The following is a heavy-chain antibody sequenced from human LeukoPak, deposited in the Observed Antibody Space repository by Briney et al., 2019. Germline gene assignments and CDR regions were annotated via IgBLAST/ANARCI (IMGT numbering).Heavy chain of an antibody. J-gene: IGHJ3*01. Sequence: PGRSLRLSCAASGFTLDDYAMHWVRQAPGKGLEWVSGVSWNSGTIDYADSVKGRFTISRDNAKNSLYLQMNSLRAEDTALYYCAKDVAYNRGAFDVWGQGTMVTVPS. CDR1: GFTLDDYA. D-gene: IGHD1-14*01. CDR3: AKDVAYNRGAFDV. V-gene: IGHV3-9*01. CDR2: VSWNSGTI.